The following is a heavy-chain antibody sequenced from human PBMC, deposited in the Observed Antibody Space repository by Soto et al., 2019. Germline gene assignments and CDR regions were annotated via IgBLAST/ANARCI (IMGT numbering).Heavy chain of an antibody. CDR1: GGTLSSYA. V-gene: IGHV1-69*13. CDR3: ARSRGDDHDAFDI. Sequence: GASVKVCCKASGGTLSSYAISWVRQAPGQGLEWMGGIIPIFVTANYAQKLQGRVTINADESTSTAYMELSRLRSENTAAYYCARSRGDDHDAFDIWGQGTMVTVSS. D-gene: IGHD3-10*01. CDR2: IIPIFVTA. J-gene: IGHJ3*02.